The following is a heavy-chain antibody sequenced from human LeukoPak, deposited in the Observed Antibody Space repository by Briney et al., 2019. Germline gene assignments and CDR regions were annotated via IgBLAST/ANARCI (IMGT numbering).Heavy chain of an antibody. CDR3: ARATWQLVSPYSFDY. CDR1: GYSFTTDW. V-gene: IGHV5-51*01. CDR2: IYPGESDS. Sequence: GESLKISSKSSGYSFTTDWIGWGSQMAGKGLQWMRIIYPGESDSRYSSSFQGQVSISADKSISTAYLQWSSLKASDTAMYFCARATWQLVSPYSFDYWGQGTLVTVS. D-gene: IGHD2-21*01. J-gene: IGHJ4*02.